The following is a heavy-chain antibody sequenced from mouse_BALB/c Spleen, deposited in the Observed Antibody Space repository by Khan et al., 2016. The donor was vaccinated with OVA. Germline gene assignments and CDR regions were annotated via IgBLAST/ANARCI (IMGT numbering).Heavy chain of an antibody. D-gene: IGHD2-3*01. J-gene: IGHJ3*01. CDR1: GFNIKDYY. V-gene: IGHV14-4*02. CDR2: IDPETGDT. Sequence: VQLQQAGAELVRSGASVKLSCTASGFNIKDYYMHWVKQRPEQGLEWIGWIDPETGDTEYAPQFQDKATMTADTSSNTAYLQLSSLTSEDTAVYYCNTGDGYSAWFAYWGQGTLVTVSA. CDR3: NTGDGYSAWFAY.